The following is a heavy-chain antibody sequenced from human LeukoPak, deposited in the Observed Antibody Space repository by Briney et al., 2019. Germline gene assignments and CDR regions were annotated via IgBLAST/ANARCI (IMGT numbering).Heavy chain of an antibody. CDR1: GFTFSSYN. V-gene: IGHV3-21*01. J-gene: IGHJ3*02. Sequence: GGFLRLSCAASGFTFSSYNMNWVRQAPGRGLEWVSSISSSSSYIHSADSVRGRFTISRDNAKNSLFLQMNSLRAEDTAVYYCARDEWGDAFDIWGQGTMVTVFS. CDR3: ARDEWGDAFDI. CDR2: ISSSSSYI. D-gene: IGHD1-26*01.